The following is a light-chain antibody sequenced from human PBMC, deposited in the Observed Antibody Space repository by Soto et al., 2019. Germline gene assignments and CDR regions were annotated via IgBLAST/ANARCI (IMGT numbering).Light chain of an antibody. V-gene: IGKV1-39*01. CDR3: QQSYSTPIT. J-gene: IGKJ5*01. Sequence: MTQSPATLSVSPGEGLTLSCRASQSISRTLAWYQQKPGKAPRLLIYDASNLASGVPSRFSGSGSGTDFTLTISSLQPEDFATYYCQQSYSTPITFGQGTRLEIK. CDR2: DAS. CDR1: QSISRT.